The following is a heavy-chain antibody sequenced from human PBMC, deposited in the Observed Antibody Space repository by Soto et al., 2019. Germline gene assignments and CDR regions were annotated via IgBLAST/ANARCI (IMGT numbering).Heavy chain of an antibody. CDR3: ARAHLIASRLMWYLDL. J-gene: IGHJ2*01. CDR2: TYYRSKWYN. D-gene: IGHD6-6*01. V-gene: IGHV6-1*01. Sequence: SQTLSLTCAISGASVSSNNAAWHCIRQSPSRGLEWLGRTYYRSKWYNDYAMSVKGRITINPDTSKDHFSLQLNSVTPEDTAVYYCARAHLIASRLMWYLDLWGRGTMVTVSS. CDR1: GASVSSNNAA.